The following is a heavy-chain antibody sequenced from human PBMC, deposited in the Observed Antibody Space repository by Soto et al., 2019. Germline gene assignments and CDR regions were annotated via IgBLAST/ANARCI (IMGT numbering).Heavy chain of an antibody. J-gene: IGHJ2*01. CDR3: ARDTTGYYDSSAPDWYFDL. CDR1: GGSISSGGYY. D-gene: IGHD3-22*01. CDR2: IYYSGST. Sequence: PSETLSLTCTVSGGSISSGGYYWSWIRQHPGKGLEWIGYIYYSGSTYYNPSLKSRVTISVDTSKNQFSLKLSSVTAADTAVYYCARDTTGYYDSSAPDWYFDLWGRGTLVTVSS. V-gene: IGHV4-31*03.